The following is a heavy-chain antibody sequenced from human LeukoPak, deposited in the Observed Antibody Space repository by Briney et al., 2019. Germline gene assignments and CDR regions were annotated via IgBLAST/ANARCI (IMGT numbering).Heavy chain of an antibody. D-gene: IGHD6-6*01. CDR2: INPNSGGT. Sequence: GASVKVSCKASGYTFTGYYMHWVRQAPGQGLEWMGWINPNSGGTNYAQKFQGRVTMTRDTSISTAYMELSRLRSDDTAVYYCARGLEGYSSSSWAFDYWGQGTLVTVSS. CDR3: ARGLEGYSSSSWAFDY. V-gene: IGHV1-2*02. J-gene: IGHJ4*02. CDR1: GYTFTGYY.